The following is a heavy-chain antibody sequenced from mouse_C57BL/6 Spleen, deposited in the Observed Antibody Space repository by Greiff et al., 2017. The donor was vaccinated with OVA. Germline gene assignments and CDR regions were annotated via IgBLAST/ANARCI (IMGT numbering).Heavy chain of an antibody. Sequence: EVQVVESGGGLVQPKGSLKLSCAASGFSFNTYAMNWVRQAPGKGLEWVARIRSKSNNYATYYADSVKDRFTISRDDSESMLYLQMNNLKTEDTAMYYCVRTTVNWYFDVWGTGTTVTVSS. V-gene: IGHV10-1*01. D-gene: IGHD1-1*01. CDR1: GFSFNTYA. CDR2: IRSKSNNYAT. J-gene: IGHJ1*03. CDR3: VRTTVNWYFDV.